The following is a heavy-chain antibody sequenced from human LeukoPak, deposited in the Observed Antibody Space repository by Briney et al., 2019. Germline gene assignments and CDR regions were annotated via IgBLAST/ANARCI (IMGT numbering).Heavy chain of an antibody. V-gene: IGHV4-4*07. J-gene: IGHJ5*02. CDR1: GGSISSYY. D-gene: IGHD1-14*01. CDR2: IYTSGST. Sequence: SETLSLTCTVSGGSISSYYWSWIRQPAGKGQEWIGRIYTSGSTNYNPSLKSRVTMSVDTSKNQFSLKLSSVTAADTAVYYCAGTEPPTGNYNWFDPWGQGTLVTVSS. CDR3: AGTEPPTGNYNWFDP.